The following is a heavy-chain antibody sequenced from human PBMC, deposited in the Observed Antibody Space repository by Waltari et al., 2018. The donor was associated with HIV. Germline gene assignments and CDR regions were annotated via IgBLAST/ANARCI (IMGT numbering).Heavy chain of an antibody. CDR3: ATGLEANWFDS. Sequence: EVRLVESGGRLVQPGGSLSLACAASGLRVTGKAMSWAHQDRDKGPEWISYSSVSGTTIYYADSGKGRFTISKDNAKTSLFLQMNSLRPEDTALYYCATGLEANWFDSWGQGTLVTVSS. V-gene: IGHV3-48*01. D-gene: IGHD1-1*01. CDR1: GLRVTGKA. CDR2: SSVSGTTI. J-gene: IGHJ5*01.